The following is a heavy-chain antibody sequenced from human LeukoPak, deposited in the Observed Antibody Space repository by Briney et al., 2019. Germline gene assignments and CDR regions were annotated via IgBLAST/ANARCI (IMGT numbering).Heavy chain of an antibody. CDR2: IYPAGST. Sequence: PSENLSLTCSVYGGSICSGGYVWHGLGQHPGKGLEWIAHIYPAGSTHDNPSLRTRLAKSLDTSANLFPLRLSSVTAADSAFYFCARATQSSASTGGPYMDGWGQGTTVTVSS. CDR1: GGSICSGGYV. CDR3: ARATQSSASTGGPYMDG. D-gene: IGHD2-8*02. V-gene: IGHV4-31*03. J-gene: IGHJ6*03.